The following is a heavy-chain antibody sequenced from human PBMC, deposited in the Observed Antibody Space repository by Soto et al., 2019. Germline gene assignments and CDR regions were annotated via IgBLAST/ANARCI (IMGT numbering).Heavy chain of an antibody. D-gene: IGHD1-26*01. CDR3: AKVSLVGATSEAYDY. CDR1: GFTFSNAW. V-gene: IGHV3-15*01. J-gene: IGHJ4*02. CDR2: IKSKTDGGTT. Sequence: EVQLVESGGGLVKPGGSLRLSCAASGFTFSNAWMSWVRQAPGKGLEWVGRIKSKTDGGTTDYAAPVKGRFTISRDDSKSTLSLQMDSLRPEDTAVYYCAKVSLVGATSEAYDYWGQGTLVTVSS.